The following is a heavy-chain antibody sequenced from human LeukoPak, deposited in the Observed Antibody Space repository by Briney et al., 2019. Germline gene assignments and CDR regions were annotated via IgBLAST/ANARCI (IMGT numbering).Heavy chain of an antibody. Sequence: PGRSLRLSCAASGFTFSSYGMHWVRQAPGKGLEWVAAIWYDGSNKYYADSVKGRFTISRDNSKNTLYLQMNSLRAEDTAVYYCARVLRLAADYYYYGMDVWGQGTTVTVSS. CDR3: ARVLRLAADYYYYGMDV. V-gene: IGHV3-33*01. CDR2: IWYDGSNK. CDR1: GFTFSSYG. D-gene: IGHD2-15*01. J-gene: IGHJ6*02.